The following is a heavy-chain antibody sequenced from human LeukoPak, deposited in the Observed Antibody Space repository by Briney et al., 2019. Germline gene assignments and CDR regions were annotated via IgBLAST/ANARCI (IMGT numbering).Heavy chain of an antibody. V-gene: IGHV1-24*01. J-gene: IGHJ4*02. CDR3: AAAPGIAAAGIIGFDY. CDR2: FDPEDGET. Sequence: GASVKVPCKVSGYSLTELSMHWVRQAPGKGLEWMGGFDPEDGETIYAQKFQGRVTMTEDTSTDTAYMELSSLRSEDTAVYYCAAAPGIAAAGIIGFDYWGQGTPVTVSS. CDR1: GYSLTELS. D-gene: IGHD6-13*01.